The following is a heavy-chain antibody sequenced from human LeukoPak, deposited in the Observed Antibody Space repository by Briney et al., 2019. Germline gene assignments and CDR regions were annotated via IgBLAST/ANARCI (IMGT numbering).Heavy chain of an antibody. CDR2: ISANNNNT. Sequence: ASVKVSCKASGYSFTTYGISWVRQAPGQGLEWMGWISANNNNTDNVQKLQGRVTMTTDTSTSTAYMELRSLRSDDTAVYYCARDPLVGAGTYYFDYWGQGTLVTVSS. CDR1: GYSFTTYG. CDR3: ARDPLVGAGTYYFDY. J-gene: IGHJ4*02. V-gene: IGHV1-18*01. D-gene: IGHD1-26*01.